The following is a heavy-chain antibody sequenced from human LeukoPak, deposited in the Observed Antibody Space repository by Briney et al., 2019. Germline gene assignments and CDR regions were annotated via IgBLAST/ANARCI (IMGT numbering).Heavy chain of an antibody. CDR1: GSPISSGDYY. CDR2: IYYSGST. V-gene: IGHV4-61*08. CDR3: ARDGYDILTGSYYFDY. Sequence: PSETLSLTCTVSGSPISSGDYYWSWIRQPPGKGLEWIGYIYYSGSTNYNPSLKSRVTISVDTSKNQFSLKLSSVTAADTAVYYCARDGYDILTGSYYFDYWGQGALVTVSS. D-gene: IGHD3-9*01. J-gene: IGHJ4*02.